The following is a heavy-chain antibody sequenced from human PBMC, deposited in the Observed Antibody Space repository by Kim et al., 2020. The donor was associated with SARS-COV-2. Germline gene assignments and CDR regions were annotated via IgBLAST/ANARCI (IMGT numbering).Heavy chain of an antibody. D-gene: IGHD2-2*01. CDR3: VTDSHFTRTACYGPNYYHGRDV. CDR1: GFSFSKAW. Sequence: GGSLRLSCAASGFSFSKAWMTWVRQAPGKGLEWVGRIKDKNNRGTTDYAAPVKGRFTISRDDSKNRVYLQINSLKIEDTAVYYCVTDSHFTRTACYGPNYYHGRDVWGQGATVTVPS. V-gene: IGHV3-15*01. J-gene: IGHJ6*02. CDR2: IKDKNNRGTT.